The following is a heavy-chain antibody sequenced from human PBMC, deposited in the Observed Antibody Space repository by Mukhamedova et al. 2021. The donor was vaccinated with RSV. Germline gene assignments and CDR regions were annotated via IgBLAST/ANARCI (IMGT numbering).Heavy chain of an antibody. Sequence: GDSNYSCSTNDNPGLKSRVTISVDTAKNQSSLKLSSVTAAYKAVYYFARSIPPAAFDYWGQGTLVTVSS. CDR3: ARSIPPAAFDY. D-gene: IGHD6-13*01. J-gene: IGHJ4*02. V-gene: IGHV4-59*08. CDR2: SNYSCST.